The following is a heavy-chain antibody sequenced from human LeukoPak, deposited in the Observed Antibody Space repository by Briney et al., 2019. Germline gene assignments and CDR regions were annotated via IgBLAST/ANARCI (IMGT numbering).Heavy chain of an antibody. CDR3: ARDLWYSGYYFDY. CDR1: GFTFSSYG. D-gene: IGHD1-26*01. CDR2: IRYDGSNK. J-gene: IGHJ4*02. V-gene: IGHV3-30*02. Sequence: GGSLRLSCAASGFTFSSYGMHWVRQAPGKGLEWVAFIRYDGSNKYYADSVKGRFTISRDNSKDTLYLQMNSLRAEDTAVYYCARDLWYSGYYFDYWGQGTLVTVS.